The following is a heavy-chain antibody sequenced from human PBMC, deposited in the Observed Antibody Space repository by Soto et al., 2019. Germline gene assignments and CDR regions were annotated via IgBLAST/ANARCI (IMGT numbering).Heavy chain of an antibody. CDR1: GFTVSSNY. Sequence: GGSLRLSCAASGFTVSSNYMSWVRQAPGKGLEWVSVIYSGGSTYYADSVKGRFTISRDNSKNTLYLQMNSLRAEDTAVYYCARAKYSSSSGYFQHWGQGTLVTVSS. J-gene: IGHJ1*01. D-gene: IGHD6-6*01. CDR3: ARAKYSSSSGYFQH. CDR2: IYSGGST. V-gene: IGHV3-66*01.